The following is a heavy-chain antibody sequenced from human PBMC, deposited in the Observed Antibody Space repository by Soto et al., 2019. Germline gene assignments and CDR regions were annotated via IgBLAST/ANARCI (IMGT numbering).Heavy chain of an antibody. D-gene: IGHD3-10*01. CDR2: FGST. V-gene: IGHV4-59*11. Sequence: QVQLQESGPGLVTPSETLSLTCTVSGDSISSHYWSWIRQPPGKGLEWIGFGSTKYNPSLKSRISISVDTSKNQFSLNPPSATAADTAVYYCARVITSASGSYYTLDDWGQGTLVTVSS. CDR3: ARVITSASGSYYTLDD. J-gene: IGHJ4*02. CDR1: GDSISSHY.